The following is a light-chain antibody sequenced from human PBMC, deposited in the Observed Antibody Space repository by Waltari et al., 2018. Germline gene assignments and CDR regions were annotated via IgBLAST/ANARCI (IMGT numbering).Light chain of an antibody. V-gene: IGLV1-40*01. CDR3: QSFDIRLSGGVV. Sequence: QSVLTQPPSMSGAPGQRVTISCTGSSSNIGAGHDVHWYQVFPGTAPKLLISGNTNRPSGVPYRVSGSKSDTAASLAIGGLQAEDEADYYCQSFDIRLSGGVVFGGGTKLTVL. CDR1: SSNIGAGHD. J-gene: IGLJ3*02. CDR2: GNT.